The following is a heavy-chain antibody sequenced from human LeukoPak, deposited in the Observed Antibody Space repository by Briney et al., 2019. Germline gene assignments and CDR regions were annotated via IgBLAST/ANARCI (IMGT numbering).Heavy chain of an antibody. CDR3: ARDNSYYYNYYYYYYMDV. CDR2: INWNGGST. V-gene: IGHV3-20*04. CDR1: GFTFDDYG. D-gene: IGHD1-26*01. J-gene: IGHJ6*03. Sequence: PGGSLRLSCAASGFTFDDYGMSWVRQAPGKGLEWVSGINWNGGSTGYADSVKGRFTISRDNAKNSLYLQMNSLRAEDTAVYYCARDNSYYYNYYYYYYMDVWGKGTTVTVSS.